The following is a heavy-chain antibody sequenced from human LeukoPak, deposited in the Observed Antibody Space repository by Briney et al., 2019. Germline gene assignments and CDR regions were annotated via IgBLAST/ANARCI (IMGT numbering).Heavy chain of an antibody. J-gene: IGHJ6*02. CDR3: ARGIAAAGTTYYYYGMDV. CDR1: GGSFSGYY. Sequence: SETLSLTCAVYGGSFSGYYWSWIRQPPGKGLEWIGEINHRGSTTYNPSLKSRVTISADTSRNQFSLNLSSVTAADTAVYYCARGIAAAGTTYYYYGMDVWGQGPRSPSP. CDR2: INHRGST. D-gene: IGHD6-13*01. V-gene: IGHV4-34*01.